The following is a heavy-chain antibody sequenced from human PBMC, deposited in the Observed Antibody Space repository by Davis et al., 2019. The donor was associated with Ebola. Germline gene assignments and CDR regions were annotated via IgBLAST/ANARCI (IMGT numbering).Heavy chain of an antibody. CDR3: ARGPTDPSGG. Sequence: ASVKVSCKASGYTFTSYFLHWVRQAPGQGLEWMGIISPSVDITTYAQKFQGRVTITADESTSTAYMELSSLRSEDTAVYYCARGPTDPSGGWGQGTLVTVSS. J-gene: IGHJ4*02. D-gene: IGHD3-16*01. CDR1: GYTFTSYF. V-gene: IGHV1-46*01. CDR2: ISPSVDIT.